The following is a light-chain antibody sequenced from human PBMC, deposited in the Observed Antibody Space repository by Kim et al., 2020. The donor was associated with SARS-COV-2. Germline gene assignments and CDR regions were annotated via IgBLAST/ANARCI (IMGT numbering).Light chain of an antibody. CDR3: QQYAGSPT. CDR2: GAS. V-gene: IGKV3-20*01. Sequence: IVLTQSPATLSLSPGERATLSCRASQSVSSNFLAWCPQKPGQAPRLLIYGASTRATGIPDRFSGSGSGTDFTLTISILEPEDFAVYYCQQYAGSPTCGQGTRLEIK. J-gene: IGKJ5*01. CDR1: QSVSSNF.